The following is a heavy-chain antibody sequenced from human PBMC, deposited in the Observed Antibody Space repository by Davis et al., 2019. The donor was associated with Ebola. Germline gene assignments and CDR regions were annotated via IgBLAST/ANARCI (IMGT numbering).Heavy chain of an antibody. Sequence: GESLKISCAASGFTFSTYAMNWVRQAPGKGLEWVSYMSHSSNTIYYADSVKGRFAISRDNSRGTLYLQMNSLRVEDSAIYYCVKDSSNIWFDIWGQGTLVTVSS. V-gene: IGHV3-48*01. J-gene: IGHJ3*02. CDR1: GFTFSTYA. CDR2: MSHSSNTI. CDR3: VKDSSNIWFDI. D-gene: IGHD2/OR15-2a*01.